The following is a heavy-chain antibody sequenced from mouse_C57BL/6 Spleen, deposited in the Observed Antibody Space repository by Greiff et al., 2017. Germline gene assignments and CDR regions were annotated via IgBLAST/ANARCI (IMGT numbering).Heavy chain of an antibody. D-gene: IGHD4-1*01. CDR1: GYSFTDYN. Sequence: VQLKQSGPELVKPGASVKISCKASGYSFTDYNMNWVKQSNGKSLEWIGVINPNYGTTSYNQKFKGKATLTVDQSSSTAYMQLNSLTSEDSAVYYCAKTGTENWYFDVWGTGTTVTVSS. V-gene: IGHV1-39*01. CDR3: AKTGTENWYFDV. J-gene: IGHJ1*03. CDR2: INPNYGTT.